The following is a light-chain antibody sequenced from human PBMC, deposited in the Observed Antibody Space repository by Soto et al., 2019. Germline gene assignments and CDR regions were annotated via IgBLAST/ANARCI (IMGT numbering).Light chain of an antibody. CDR3: QKYNSAPLT. Sequence: DIQMTQSPSSLSASLGDRVTITCRASQGIGGYLAWFQQKPGNAPKLLIYAASTLQSGVPSRFSGSGSGTDFTLTVSSLQLEDVATYYCQKYNSAPLTFGGGTRVEIK. CDR1: QGIGGY. CDR2: AAS. J-gene: IGKJ4*01. V-gene: IGKV1-27*01.